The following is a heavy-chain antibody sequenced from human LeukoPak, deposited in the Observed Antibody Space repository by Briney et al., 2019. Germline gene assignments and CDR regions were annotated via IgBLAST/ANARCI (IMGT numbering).Heavy chain of an antibody. CDR3: ARATPGWNPPDY. V-gene: IGHV4-59*08. D-gene: IGHD1-1*01. CDR2: IYNSGST. CDR1: GDSVRANY. Sequence: PSETLSLTCTVSGDSVRANYWSWIRQPPGMGLEWLGYIYNSGSTSYNPSIKSRVTISVDTSKNQFSLKLSSVTAADTAVYYCARATPGWNPPDYWDQGTLVSVSS. J-gene: IGHJ4*02.